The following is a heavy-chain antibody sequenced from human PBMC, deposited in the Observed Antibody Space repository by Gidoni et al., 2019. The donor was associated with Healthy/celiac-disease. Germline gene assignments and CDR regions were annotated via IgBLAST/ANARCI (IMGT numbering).Heavy chain of an antibody. CDR2: IYHSGST. V-gene: IGHV4-38-2*02. D-gene: IGHD6-19*01. CDR1: GYSISSGYY. CDR3: ARVEQWLITTGGWFDP. Sequence: QVQLQESGPGLVKPSETLSPTCTVSGYSISSGYYWGWIRQPPGKGLEWIGSIYHSGSTYYNPSLKSRVTISVDTSKNQFSLKLSSVTAADTAVYYCARVEQWLITTGGWFDPWGQGTLVTVSS. J-gene: IGHJ5*02.